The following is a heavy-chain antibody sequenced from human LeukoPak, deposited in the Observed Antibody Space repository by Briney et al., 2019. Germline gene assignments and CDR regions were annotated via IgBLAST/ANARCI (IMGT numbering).Heavy chain of an antibody. CDR1: GFTFSDYY. J-gene: IGHJ6*02. D-gene: IGHD3-10*01. CDR2: ISNSGGGT. V-gene: IGHV3-64D*06. Sequence: GGSLRLSCAASGFTFSDYYMSWIRQAPGKGLEYVSAISNSGGGTYYADSVKARFTISRDNSKNTLYLHMSSLRGEDTAVYYCVRGRGVNYHYGMDIWGLGTTVTVSS. CDR3: VRGRGVNYHYGMDI.